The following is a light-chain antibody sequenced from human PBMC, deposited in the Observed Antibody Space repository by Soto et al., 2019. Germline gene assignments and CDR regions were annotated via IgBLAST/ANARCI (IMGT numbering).Light chain of an antibody. J-gene: IGKJ5*01. Sequence: EIVLTQSPATLSLSPGERATLSCRASQSVSSSLTWYQQKPGQAPRLLIFDASNRATGIPPRFSGSGSGTDFTLTISSLQPDDFATYYCQQYNSYPITFGQGTRLEIK. V-gene: IGKV3-11*01. CDR1: QSVSSS. CDR3: QQYNSYPIT. CDR2: DAS.